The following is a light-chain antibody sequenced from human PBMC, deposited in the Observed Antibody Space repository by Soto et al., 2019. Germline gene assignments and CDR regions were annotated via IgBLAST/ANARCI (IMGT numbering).Light chain of an antibody. CDR1: QSVSNN. J-gene: IGKJ1*01. Sequence: EIVMTQSTATLSVSPGERVTLSCRASQSVSNNLAWFQQKPGQAPRLLIYGASTRATGIPARFSGSGSGTEFTLTISSLQTEDFAVYYCQQCNNWPLTFGQGTKVEIK. CDR2: GAS. CDR3: QQCNNWPLT. V-gene: IGKV3-15*01.